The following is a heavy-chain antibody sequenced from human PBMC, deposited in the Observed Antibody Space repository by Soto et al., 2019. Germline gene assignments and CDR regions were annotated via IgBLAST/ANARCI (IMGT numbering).Heavy chain of an antibody. Sequence: QVQLQESGPGLVKPSETLSLTCTVSGGSISSYYWSWIRQPPGKGLEWIGYIYYSGSTNYNPSLKSRVTISADTSKNQFSLKLSSVTAADTAVYYCARSPYYYDSSAPNFDYWGQGTLVTVSS. CDR2: IYYSGST. CDR1: GGSISSYY. D-gene: IGHD3-22*01. J-gene: IGHJ4*02. CDR3: ARSPYYYDSSAPNFDY. V-gene: IGHV4-59*01.